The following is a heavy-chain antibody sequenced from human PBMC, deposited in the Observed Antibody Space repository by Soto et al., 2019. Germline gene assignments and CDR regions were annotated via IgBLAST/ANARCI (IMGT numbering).Heavy chain of an antibody. Sequence: ASVKVSCKASGFTFTNSAIQWVRQARGQRLEWMGWIVVGSGHTNYAQKFQERLTITRDMSTSTAYMELSSLTLEDTAVYYCEAAQGGGATFHFWSPGTLVTVSS. J-gene: IGHJ4*02. D-gene: IGHD1-26*01. V-gene: IGHV1-58*02. CDR3: EAAQGGGATFHF. CDR1: GFTFTNSA. CDR2: IVVGSGHT.